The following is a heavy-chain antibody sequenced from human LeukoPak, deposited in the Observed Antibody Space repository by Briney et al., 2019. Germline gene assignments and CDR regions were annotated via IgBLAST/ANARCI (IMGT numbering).Heavy chain of an antibody. CDR1: GFTFTNHW. J-gene: IGHJ5*02. CDR2: IKEDGSEK. CDR3: AKSGSSIFWS. V-gene: IGHV3-7*03. Sequence: GGSLRLSCAASGFTFTNHWMSWVRQAPGKGLEWVANIKEDGSEKYYVDSVKGRFTVSRDNVKNSLFLQMNSLRVDDTAVYYCAKSGSSIFWSWGQGTLVTVSS. D-gene: IGHD3-3*02.